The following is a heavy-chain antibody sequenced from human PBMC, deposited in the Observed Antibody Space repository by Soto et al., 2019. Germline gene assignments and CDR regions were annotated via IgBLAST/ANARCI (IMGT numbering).Heavy chain of an antibody. CDR3: AKGYCSGGSCYGFDY. Sequence: SETLSRTCALYGRSFSGYYWSWVRQPPGKGLEWIGYIYHSGSTNYNPSLKSRVTISVDTSKNQFSLKLSSVTAADTAVYYCAKGYCSGGSCYGFDYWGQGTLVTVSS. CDR1: GRSFSGYY. V-gene: IGHV4-34*01. CDR2: IYHSGST. D-gene: IGHD2-15*01. J-gene: IGHJ4*02.